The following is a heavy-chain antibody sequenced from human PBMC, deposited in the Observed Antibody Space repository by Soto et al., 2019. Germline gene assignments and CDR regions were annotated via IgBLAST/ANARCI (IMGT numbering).Heavy chain of an antibody. J-gene: IGHJ4*02. CDR1: GYTFTNYG. D-gene: IGHD1-1*01. V-gene: IGHV1-18*01. CDR2: ISVYNGKT. CDR3: ARDRSNSEY. Sequence: GASVKVSCKASGYTFTNYGISWVRQAPGQGLEWMGWISVYNGKTNYAQNVQGRVTMTTDTSTTTAYMELSSLRSDDTAVYFCARDRSNSEYWGQGTLVTVSS.